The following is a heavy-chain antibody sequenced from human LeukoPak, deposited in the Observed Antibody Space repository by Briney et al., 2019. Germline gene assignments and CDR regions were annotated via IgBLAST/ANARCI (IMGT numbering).Heavy chain of an antibody. D-gene: IGHD3-22*01. CDR2: IYYSGSA. J-gene: IGHJ4*02. V-gene: IGHV4-39*01. CDR1: GWSIRSNSFY. CDR3: ARHVGPGFYYDSSGLIDY. Sequence: PSETLSLPCPVSGWSIRSNSFYWGWIRQPPRKGLEGIGGIYYSGSAYYNPSLKSRVTISVDTSKNQFSLKLSSVTAADTAVYYCARHVGPGFYYDSSGLIDYWGQGTLVTVSS.